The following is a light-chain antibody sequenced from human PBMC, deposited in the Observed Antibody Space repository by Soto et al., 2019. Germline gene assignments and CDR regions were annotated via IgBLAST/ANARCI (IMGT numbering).Light chain of an antibody. V-gene: IGKV3-15*01. CDR1: QGVGSN. CDR2: GAS. Sequence: ELVLTQSPATLSVSSGDGAALSCRASQGVGSNLAWYQQKRGQAPRLLVYGASTRATGVPARFSGSGSGTEFTLTISSLGSEDFAVYYCQQYNKWPLTFGQGTKVDIK. J-gene: IGKJ1*01. CDR3: QQYNKWPLT.